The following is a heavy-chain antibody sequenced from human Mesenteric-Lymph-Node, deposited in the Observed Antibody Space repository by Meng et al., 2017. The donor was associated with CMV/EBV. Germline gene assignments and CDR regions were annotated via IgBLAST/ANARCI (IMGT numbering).Heavy chain of an antibody. CDR3: ARPYCTGGSCNWFDP. Sequence: GGYVSGGRCYWGWIRQPPGRGLGWVGTVLWNGKTYYHPSLRGRVTVSVDTSKNQFSLRMSSVTAADTAVYYCARPYCTGGSCNWFDPWGQGTLVTVSS. CDR2: VLWNGKT. CDR1: GGYVSGGRCY. D-gene: IGHD2-15*01. J-gene: IGHJ5*02. V-gene: IGHV4-39*01.